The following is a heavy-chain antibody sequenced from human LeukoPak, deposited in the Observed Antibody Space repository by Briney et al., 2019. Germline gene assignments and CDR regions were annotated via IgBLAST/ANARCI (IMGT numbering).Heavy chain of an antibody. CDR3: ARDNWNYVGYYYYGMDV. V-gene: IGHV3-11*01. Sequence: GGSLRLSCAASGFTFSDYYMSWIRQAPGKGLGWVSYISSSGSTIYYADSVKGRFTISRDNAKNSLYLQMNSLRAEDTAVYYCARDNWNYVGYYYYGMDVWGQGTTVTVSS. D-gene: IGHD1-7*01. CDR1: GFTFSDYY. CDR2: ISSSGSTI. J-gene: IGHJ6*02.